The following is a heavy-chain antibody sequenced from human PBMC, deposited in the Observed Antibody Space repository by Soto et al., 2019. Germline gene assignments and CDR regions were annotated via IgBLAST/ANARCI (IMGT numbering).Heavy chain of an antibody. V-gene: IGHV3-74*01. CDR3: ARGAVEYYDFWSGYYVSADGMDV. D-gene: IGHD3-3*01. J-gene: IGHJ6*02. Sequence: GGSLRLSCAASGFTFSSYWMHWVRQAPGKGLVWVSRINSDGSSTSYADSVKGRFTISRDNAKNTLYLQMNSLRAEDTAVYYCARGAVEYYDFWSGYYVSADGMDVWGQGTTVTVSS. CDR2: INSDGSST. CDR1: GFTFSSYW.